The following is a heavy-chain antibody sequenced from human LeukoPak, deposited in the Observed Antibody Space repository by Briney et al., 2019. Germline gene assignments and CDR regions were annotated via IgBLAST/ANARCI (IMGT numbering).Heavy chain of an antibody. V-gene: IGHV4-30-4*08. CDR1: GVSISSGDYY. J-gene: IGHJ3*02. CDR3: ARENYYDSSGAFDI. Sequence: SQTLSLTCTVSGVSISSGDYYWSWIRQPPGKGLEWIGYIYYSGSTYYNPSLKSRVTISVDTSKNQFSLKLSCVTAADTAVYYCARENYYDSSGAFDIWGQGTMVTVSS. CDR2: IYYSGST. D-gene: IGHD3-22*01.